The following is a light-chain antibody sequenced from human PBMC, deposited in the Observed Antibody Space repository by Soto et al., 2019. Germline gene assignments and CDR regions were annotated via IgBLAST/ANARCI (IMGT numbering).Light chain of an antibody. Sequence: QSALTQPASLSGSPGQSITISFTGTSSDVGGYNYVSWYQQHPVKAPKLMIYDVTNRPSGVSDRFSGSKSGNTASLTISGLQAEDEADYYCSSYTSSSTLYVFGTGTKVTVL. CDR2: DVT. V-gene: IGLV2-14*01. CDR3: SSYTSSSTLYV. J-gene: IGLJ1*01. CDR1: SSDVGGYNY.